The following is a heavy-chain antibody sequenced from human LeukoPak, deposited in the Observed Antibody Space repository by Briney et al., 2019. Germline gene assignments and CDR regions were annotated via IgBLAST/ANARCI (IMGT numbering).Heavy chain of an antibody. CDR1: GFTFSSYE. V-gene: IGHV3-48*03. J-gene: IGHJ5*02. CDR3: ARRMYSGSQNCLDP. D-gene: IGHD1-26*01. CDR2: ISRGGSTI. Sequence: GESLRLSCAASGFTFSSYEMNWVRQAPGKGLEWVSYISRGGSTIYYADSVKGRFNISRDSAKRLLYLQMNSLRAEDTAVYYCARRMYSGSQNCLDPWGQGTLVTVST.